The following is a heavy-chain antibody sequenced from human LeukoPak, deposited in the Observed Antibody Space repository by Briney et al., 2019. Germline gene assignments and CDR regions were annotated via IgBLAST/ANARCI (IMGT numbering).Heavy chain of an antibody. CDR2: INPNSGGT. J-gene: IGHJ6*03. CDR1: GYTFTGYY. V-gene: IGHV1-2*02. CDR3: AREAYDSGSFRTDYYYMDV. D-gene: IGHD3-10*01. Sequence: ASVKVSCKASGYTFTGYYMHWVRQAPGQGLEWMGWINPNSGGTNYAQKFQGRVTMARDTSISTAYMELSRLRSDDTAVYYCAREAYDSGSFRTDYYYMDVWGKGTTVTISS.